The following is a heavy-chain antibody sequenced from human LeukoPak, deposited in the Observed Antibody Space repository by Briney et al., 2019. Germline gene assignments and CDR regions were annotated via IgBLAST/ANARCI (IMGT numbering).Heavy chain of an antibody. J-gene: IGHJ4*02. CDR3: ARDLGSGWYGTPFDY. Sequence: ASVKVSCKASGYTFTGYYMHWVRQAPGQGLEWMGWINPNSGGTNYAQKFQGRVTMTRDTSISTAYMELSRLRSDDTAVYYCARDLGSGWYGTPFDYWGQGTLVTVSS. CDR1: GYTFTGYY. D-gene: IGHD6-19*01. CDR2: INPNSGGT. V-gene: IGHV1-2*02.